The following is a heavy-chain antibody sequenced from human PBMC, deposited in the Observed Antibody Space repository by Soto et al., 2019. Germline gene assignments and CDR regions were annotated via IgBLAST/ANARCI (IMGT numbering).Heavy chain of an antibody. Sequence: AGSLSLSFEASGYTFSDDYMSCIRQAPGKGLEWVSCVSRSGTTIYYADSVRVRFTISRDNAKNSVYLQMNSLRAEDTDVYYSARQQSAYIYGYGGWFDPWRQGTLVAVSS. CDR2: VSRSGTTI. D-gene: IGHD5-18*01. J-gene: IGHJ5*02. CDR1: GYTFSDDY. CDR3: ARQQSAYIYGYGGWFDP. V-gene: IGHV3-11*01.